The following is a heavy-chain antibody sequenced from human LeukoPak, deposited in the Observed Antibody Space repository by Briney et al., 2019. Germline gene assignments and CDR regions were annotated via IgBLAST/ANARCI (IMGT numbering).Heavy chain of an antibody. CDR2: IYSGGST. CDR3: ARATTTRTRFDY. D-gene: IGHD4-17*01. CDR1: GFTFSSHW. J-gene: IGHJ4*02. Sequence: PGGSLRLSCAASGFTFSSHWMHWVRQAPGKGLEWVSVIYSGGSTYYADSVKGRFTISRDNSKNTLYLQMNSLRDEDTAVYFCARATTTRTRFDYWGQGTLVTVSS. V-gene: IGHV3-53*01.